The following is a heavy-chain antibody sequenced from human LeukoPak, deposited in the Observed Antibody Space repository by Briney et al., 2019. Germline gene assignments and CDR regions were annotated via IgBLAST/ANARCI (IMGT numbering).Heavy chain of an antibody. V-gene: IGHV3-30*18. CDR2: ISYDGSNK. CDR1: GFTFSSYG. Sequence: GGSLRLSCAASGFTFSSYGMHWVRQAPGKGLEWVAFISYDGSNKYYADSVKGRFTISRDNSKNTLYLQMNSLRAEDTAVYYCAKDAGLCSSTSCSDWFDPWGQGTLVTVSS. J-gene: IGHJ5*02. D-gene: IGHD2-2*01. CDR3: AKDAGLCSSTSCSDWFDP.